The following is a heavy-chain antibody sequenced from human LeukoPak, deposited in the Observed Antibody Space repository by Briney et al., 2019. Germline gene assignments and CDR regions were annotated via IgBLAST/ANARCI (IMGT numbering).Heavy chain of an antibody. CDR3: ARGGYCSNSSCYLDY. Sequence: GRSLRLSCAASEFTFSSYWMTWVRQAPGKGLEWVANIKQDGSERYYVDSVKGRFTISRDNAKNSLYLQMNSLRAEDTAVYYCARGGYCSNSSCYLDYWGQGTLVTVSS. V-gene: IGHV3-7*01. J-gene: IGHJ4*02. D-gene: IGHD2-2*01. CDR2: IKQDGSER. CDR1: EFTFSSYW.